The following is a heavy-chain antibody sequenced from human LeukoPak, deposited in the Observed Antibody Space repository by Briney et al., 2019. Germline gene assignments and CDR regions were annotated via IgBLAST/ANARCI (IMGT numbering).Heavy chain of an antibody. Sequence: ASVKVSCKASGYTFTSYGISWVRQAPGQGLEWMGWISAYNGNTNYAQKLQGRVTMTTDTSTSTAYMELRSLRSDDTAVYYCARDRDDYGDSGGFNCWGQGTLVTVSS. CDR2: ISAYNGNT. V-gene: IGHV1-18*01. CDR1: GYTFTSYG. CDR3: ARDRDDYGDSGGFNC. D-gene: IGHD4-17*01. J-gene: IGHJ4*02.